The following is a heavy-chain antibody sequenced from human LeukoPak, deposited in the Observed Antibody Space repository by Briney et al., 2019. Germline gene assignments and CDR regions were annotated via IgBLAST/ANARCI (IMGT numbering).Heavy chain of an antibody. CDR2: ISYDGSNK. Sequence: GRSLRLSCAASGFTFSNYAMHWVRQAPGKGLEWVAVISYDGSNKYYADSVKGRFTISRDNSKNTLYLQMNSLRAEDTAVYYCARGEVGYSYGLDYWGQGTLVTVSS. D-gene: IGHD5-18*01. CDR3: ARGEVGYSYGLDY. V-gene: IGHV3-30*04. J-gene: IGHJ4*02. CDR1: GFTFSNYA.